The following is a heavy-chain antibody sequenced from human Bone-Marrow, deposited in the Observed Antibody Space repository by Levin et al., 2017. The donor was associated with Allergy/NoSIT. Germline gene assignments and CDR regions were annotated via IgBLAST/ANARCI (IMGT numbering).Heavy chain of an antibody. V-gene: IGHV3-7*03. Sequence: PGGSLRLSCAASGFNFRAYRMSWVRQAPGKGLEWVADIKQDGTERFYVDSVKGRFTISRDNARDSLHLYMNDLKAEDTALYYCARVRTGGFWSGYPDFWGPGTPVTVSS. CDR1: GFNFRAYR. J-gene: IGHJ4*02. CDR3: ARVRTGGFWSGYPDF. D-gene: IGHD3-3*01. CDR2: IKQDGTER.